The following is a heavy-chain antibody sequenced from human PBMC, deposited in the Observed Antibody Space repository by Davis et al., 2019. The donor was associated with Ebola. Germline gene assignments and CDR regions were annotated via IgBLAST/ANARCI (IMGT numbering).Heavy chain of an antibody. CDR1: GFTFSSYA. V-gene: IGHV1-69*01. CDR3: ARDDYGDNWFDP. CDR2: IIPIFGTA. Sequence: GGSLRLSCAASGFTFSSYAISWVRQAPGQGLEWMGGIIPIFGTANYAQKFQGRVTITADESTSTAYMELSSLRSEDTAVYYCARDDYGDNWFDPWGQGTLVTVSS. J-gene: IGHJ5*02. D-gene: IGHD4-17*01.